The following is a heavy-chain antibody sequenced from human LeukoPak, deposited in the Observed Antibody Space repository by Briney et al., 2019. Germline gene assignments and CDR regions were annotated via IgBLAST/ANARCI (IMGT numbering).Heavy chain of an antibody. CDR3: ARDWWTAAGTLHDAFDI. CDR1: GFTFSSYG. CDR2: IRYDGSNK. D-gene: IGHD6-13*01. J-gene: IGHJ3*02. V-gene: IGHV3-30*02. Sequence: GGSLRLSCAASGFTFSSYGMHWVRQAPGKGLEWVAFIRYDGSNKYYADSVKGRFTISRDNSKNTLFLQMNSLRAEDTAVYYCARDWWTAAGTLHDAFDIWGQGTMVTVSS.